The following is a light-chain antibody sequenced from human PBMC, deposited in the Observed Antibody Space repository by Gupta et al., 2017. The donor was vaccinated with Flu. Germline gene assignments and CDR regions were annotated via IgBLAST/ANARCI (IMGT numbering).Light chain of an antibody. CDR3: MQGSRWPWA. CDR1: QSLVYSDGNTY. CDR2: QVS. Sequence: ISCRSSQSLVYSDGNTYLHWYQQRPGQSPRRLIYQVSHRESGVPDRFSGSGSGTDFTLKISRVETEDVGVYYCMQGSRWPWAFGQGTKVEIK. V-gene: IGKV2-30*01. J-gene: IGKJ1*01.